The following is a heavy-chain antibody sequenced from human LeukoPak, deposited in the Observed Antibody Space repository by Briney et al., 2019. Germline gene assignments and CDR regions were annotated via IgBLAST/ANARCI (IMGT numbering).Heavy chain of an antibody. D-gene: IGHD5-18*01. V-gene: IGHV4-38-2*02. J-gene: IGHJ4*02. CDR2: IYHSGST. Sequence: SETLSLTCTVSGYSISSGYYWGRIRQPPGKGLEWIGSIYHSGSTYYNPPLKSRVTISVDTSKNQFSLKLSSVTAADTAVYYCARVGTAMATDYWGQGTLVTVSS. CDR1: GYSISSGYY. CDR3: ARVGTAMATDY.